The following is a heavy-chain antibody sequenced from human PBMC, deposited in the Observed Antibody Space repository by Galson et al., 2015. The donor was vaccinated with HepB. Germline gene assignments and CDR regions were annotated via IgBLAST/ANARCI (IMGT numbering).Heavy chain of an antibody. D-gene: IGHD6-13*01. CDR3: AKDRAAAGNSYLGMPV. CDR1: GFSFSKYG. J-gene: IGHJ6*02. Sequence: SLRLSCAASGFSFSKYGIHWVRQAPGKGLEWVAVMRLDGSNKYYADSVKGRFTISRDNSKNTLYLQVNSLGAEDTAVYYCAKDRAAAGNSYLGMPVWGPGTQVTVSS. CDR2: MRLDGSNK. V-gene: IGHV3-33*06.